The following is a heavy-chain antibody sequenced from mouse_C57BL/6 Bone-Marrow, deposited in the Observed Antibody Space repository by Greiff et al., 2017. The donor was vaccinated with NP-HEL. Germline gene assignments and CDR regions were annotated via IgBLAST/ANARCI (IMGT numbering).Heavy chain of an antibody. J-gene: IGHJ2*01. CDR2: ISSGGSYT. CDR1: GFTFSSYG. D-gene: IGHD1-1*01. V-gene: IGHV5-6*01. CDR3: ARHGATVVADFDY. Sequence: EVQLKESGGDLVKPGGSLKLSCAASGFTFSSYGMSWVRQTPDKRLEWVATISSGGSYTYYPDSVKGRFTISRDNAKNTLYLQMSSLKSEDTAMYYCARHGATVVADFDYWGQGTTLTVSS.